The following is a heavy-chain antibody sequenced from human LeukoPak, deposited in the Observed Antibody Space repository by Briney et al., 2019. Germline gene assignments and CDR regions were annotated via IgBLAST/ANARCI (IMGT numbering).Heavy chain of an antibody. CDR2: IYYSGST. V-gene: IGHV4-39*07. Sequence: SETLSLTCTVSGGSISSSSYYWGWIRQPSGKGLEWIGSIYYSGSTYYNPSLKSRVTISVDTSKNQFSLKLSSVTAADTAVYYCARAIIGLFGELFSNWFDPWGQGTLVTVSS. CDR1: GGSISSSSYY. CDR3: ARAIIGLFGELFSNWFDP. D-gene: IGHD3-10*01. J-gene: IGHJ5*02.